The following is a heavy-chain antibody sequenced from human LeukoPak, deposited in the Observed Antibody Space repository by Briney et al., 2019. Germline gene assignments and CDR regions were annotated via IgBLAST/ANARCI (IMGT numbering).Heavy chain of an antibody. V-gene: IGHV1-69*13. J-gene: IGHJ4*02. CDR2: IIPIFGTA. CDR1: GGTFSSYA. D-gene: IGHD3-22*01. CDR3: ARRALRRGCYFDY. Sequence: GASVRVSCTASGGTFSSYAISWVRQAPGQGLEWMGGIIPIFGTANYAQKFQGRVTITADESTSTAYMELSSLRSEDTAVYYCARRALRRGCYFDYWGQGTLVTVSS.